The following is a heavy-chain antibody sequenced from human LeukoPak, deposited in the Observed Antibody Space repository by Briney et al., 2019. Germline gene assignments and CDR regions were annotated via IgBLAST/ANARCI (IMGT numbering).Heavy chain of an antibody. J-gene: IGHJ6*03. CDR2: INTDGSST. CDR1: GFTFSSYW. CDR3: ARDGTRNYYYYMDV. V-gene: IGHV3-74*01. Sequence: PGGSLRLSCAASGFTFSSYWMHWVRQAPGKGLVWVSRINTDGSSTSYADSVKGRFTISRDNAKNTLYLQMNSLRAEDTAVYYRARDGTRNYYYYMDVWGKGTTATVSS. D-gene: IGHD1-26*01.